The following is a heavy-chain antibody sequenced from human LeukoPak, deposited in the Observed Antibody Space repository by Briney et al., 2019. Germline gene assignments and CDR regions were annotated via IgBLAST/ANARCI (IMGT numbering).Heavy chain of an antibody. CDR1: GFTFSSYE. CDR3: ARDDYGGNYNWFDP. Sequence: GGYLRLSCAASGFTFSSYEMNWVRQAPGKGLEWVSYISSSGSTIYYADPVKGRFTISRDNAKNSLYLQMNSLRAEDTAVYYCARDDYGGNYNWFDPWGQGTLVTVSS. V-gene: IGHV3-48*03. CDR2: ISSSGSTI. J-gene: IGHJ5*02. D-gene: IGHD4-23*01.